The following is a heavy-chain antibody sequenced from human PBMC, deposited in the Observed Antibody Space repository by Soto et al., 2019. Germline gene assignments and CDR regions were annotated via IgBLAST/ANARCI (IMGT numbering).Heavy chain of an antibody. V-gene: IGHV3-74*01. J-gene: IGHJ4*02. D-gene: IGHD2-15*01. CDR3: VRTSLSVAAATREDS. CDR2: INSDGSST. Sequence: EVQLVESGGGLVQPGESLRLSCAASGFTFSSYWMHWVRQAPGKGLVWVSRINSDGSSTSYAGSVKGRFTISRDNAKNTLYLQMNSLRAEATAVYYCVRTSLSVAAATREDSWGQGTLVTVSS. CDR1: GFTFSSYW.